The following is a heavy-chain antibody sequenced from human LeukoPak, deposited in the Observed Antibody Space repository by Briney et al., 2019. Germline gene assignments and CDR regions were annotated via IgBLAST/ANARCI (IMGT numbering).Heavy chain of an antibody. CDR2: VKSKSAGETT. Sequence: KSGGSLRLSCAASGLSISNDWMSWVRQAPGKGLEWAARVKSKSAGETTDYAAPVKGRFTISRDDSKNTLYLQMNSLKTEDTAVYYCTLIQGWGSGSYYRDFWGQGTLVTVSS. CDR3: TLIQGWGSGSYYRDF. J-gene: IGHJ4*02. D-gene: IGHD3-10*01. V-gene: IGHV3-15*01. CDR1: GLSISNDW.